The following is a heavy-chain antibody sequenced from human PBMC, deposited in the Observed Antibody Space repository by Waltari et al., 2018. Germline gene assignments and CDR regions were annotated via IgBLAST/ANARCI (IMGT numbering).Heavy chain of an antibody. V-gene: IGHV3-30*02. J-gene: IGHJ6*02. CDR1: GFTFSSYG. CDR3: ALYCSGGSCRDNYGMDV. D-gene: IGHD2-15*01. CDR2: IRYDGSNK. Sequence: AASGFTFSSYGMHWVRQATGKGLEWVAFIRYDGSNKYYADAVKGRFTISRDNSKNTLYLQMNSLRAEDTAVYYCALYCSGGSCRDNYGMDVWGQGTTVTVSS.